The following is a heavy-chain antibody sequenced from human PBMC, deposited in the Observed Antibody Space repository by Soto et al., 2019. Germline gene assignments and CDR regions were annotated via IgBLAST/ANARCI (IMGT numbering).Heavy chain of an antibody. CDR3: AKWCGYSYGSACFDY. CDR2: ISYDGSNK. CDR1: GFTFSSYG. Sequence: GGSLRLSCAASGFTFSSYGMHWVRQAPGKGLEWVAVISYDGSNKYYADSVKGRFTISRDNSKNTLYLQMNSLRAEDTAVYYCAKWCGYSYGSACFDYWGQGTLVTVSS. V-gene: IGHV3-30*18. D-gene: IGHD5-18*01. J-gene: IGHJ4*02.